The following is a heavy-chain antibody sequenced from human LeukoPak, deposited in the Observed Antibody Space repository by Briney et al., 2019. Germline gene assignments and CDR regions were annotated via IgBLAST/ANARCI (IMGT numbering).Heavy chain of an antibody. CDR1: GGSISNYY. Sequence: SETLSLTCTVSGGSISNYYWSWIRQPPGKGLEWIGYIYYSGSTNYTPSLKSRVTISVDTSKNQFSLKLSSVTAADTAVYYCARDVTMIMYWGQGTLVTVSS. CDR2: IYYSGST. J-gene: IGHJ4*02. CDR3: ARDVTMIMY. D-gene: IGHD3-22*01. V-gene: IGHV4-59*01.